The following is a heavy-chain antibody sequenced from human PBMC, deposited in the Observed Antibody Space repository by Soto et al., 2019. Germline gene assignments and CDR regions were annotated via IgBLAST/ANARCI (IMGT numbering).Heavy chain of an antibody. V-gene: IGHV3-21*01. CDR1: GFTFSSYS. CDR2: ISSSSSYI. J-gene: IGHJ4*02. Sequence: PGGSLRLSCAASGFTFSSYSMNWVRQAPGKGLEWVSSISSSSSYIYYADSVKGRFTISRDNAKNSLYLQMNSLRAEDTAVYYCARALGGGWSGYFDYWGQGTLVTVSS. D-gene: IGHD6-19*01. CDR3: ARALGGGWSGYFDY.